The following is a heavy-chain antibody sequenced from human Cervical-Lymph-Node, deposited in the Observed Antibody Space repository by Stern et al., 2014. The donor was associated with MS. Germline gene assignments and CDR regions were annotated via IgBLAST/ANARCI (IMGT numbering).Heavy chain of an antibody. Sequence: QVTLKESGPTLVKPTQTLTLTCTFSGFSLSTSGVGVGWIRQPPGKALEGPALIYWDDDKRSSPSLKSRLTITKDTSKNQVVLTMTNMDPVDTATYYCAHQQWLQYYFDYWGQGTLVTVSS. CDR3: AHQQWLQYYFDY. CDR1: GFSLSTSGVG. V-gene: IGHV2-5*02. D-gene: IGHD3-22*01. CDR2: IYWDDDK. J-gene: IGHJ4*02.